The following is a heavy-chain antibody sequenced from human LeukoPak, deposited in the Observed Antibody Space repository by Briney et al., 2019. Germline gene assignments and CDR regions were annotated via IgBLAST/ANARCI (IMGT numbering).Heavy chain of an antibody. CDR1: GFTFSSYG. CDR2: IWYDGNNK. Sequence: GGSLRLSCAASGFTFSSYGMHLVRQAPGKGLEWVAVIWYDGNNKYYADSVKGRFTISRDNSKNTLYLQMNSLRAEDTAVYYCAKGLGYSSTWSYNWFDPWGQGTLVTVSS. J-gene: IGHJ5*02. V-gene: IGHV3-33*06. CDR3: AKGLGYSSTWSYNWFDP. D-gene: IGHD6-13*01.